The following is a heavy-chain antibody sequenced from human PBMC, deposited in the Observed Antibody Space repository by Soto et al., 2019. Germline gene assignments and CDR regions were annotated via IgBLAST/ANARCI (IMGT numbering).Heavy chain of an antibody. CDR1: GFTFSSYE. D-gene: IGHD3-22*01. CDR3: ARWPRGSGYYYGTDY. V-gene: IGHV3-48*03. CDR2: ISSSGSTI. J-gene: IGHJ4*02. Sequence: GGSLRLSCAASGFTFSSYEMNWVRQAPGKGLEWVSYISSSGSTIYYADSVKGRFTISRDNAKNSLYLRMNSLRAEDTAVYYCARWPRGSGYYYGTDYWGQGTLVTVSS.